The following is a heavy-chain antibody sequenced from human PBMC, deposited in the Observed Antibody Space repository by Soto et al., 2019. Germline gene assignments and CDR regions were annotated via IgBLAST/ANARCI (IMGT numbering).Heavy chain of an antibody. D-gene: IGHD3-16*01. Sequence: GGSLRLSCAASGFTFSSYAMHWVRQAPGKGLEWVAVISYDGSNKYYADSVKGRFTISRDNSKNTLYLQMNSLRAEDTAVYYCASPRGGAYYYYYGMDVWGKGTTVTVSS. V-gene: IGHV3-30-3*01. CDR3: ASPRGGAYYYYYGMDV. CDR2: ISYDGSNK. CDR1: GFTFSSYA. J-gene: IGHJ6*04.